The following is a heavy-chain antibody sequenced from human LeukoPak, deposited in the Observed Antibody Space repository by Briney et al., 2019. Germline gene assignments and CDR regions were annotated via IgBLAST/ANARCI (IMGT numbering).Heavy chain of an antibody. V-gene: IGHV1-2*02. J-gene: IGHJ3*02. CDR2: INPDSGVT. CDR3: ARDGTFDI. CDR1: GYTFSDYY. Sequence: ASVKASYNASGYTFSDYYMHGVRQAPGQGLEWMGWINPDSGVTNYPQKFQGRVTMTRDTSSSTAYMELIRLRSDDTAVYCCARDGTFDIWGQGTMVTVSS. D-gene: IGHD2-15*01.